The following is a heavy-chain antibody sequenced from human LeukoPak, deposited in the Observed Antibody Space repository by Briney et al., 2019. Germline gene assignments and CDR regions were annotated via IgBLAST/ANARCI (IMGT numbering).Heavy chain of an antibody. CDR3: TRDSAVVAFDV. J-gene: IGHJ3*01. V-gene: IGHV3-48*04. D-gene: IGHD6-6*01. CDR1: DFPFNPYT. Sequence: GGSLRLSCTASDFPFNPYTVHWVRQAPGKGLEWISYITGNSDTIYYADSVEGRFTISRDNAKNSLFLQMSSLRAEDTALYYCTRDSAVVAFDVWGQGTLVSVSS. CDR2: ITGNSDTI.